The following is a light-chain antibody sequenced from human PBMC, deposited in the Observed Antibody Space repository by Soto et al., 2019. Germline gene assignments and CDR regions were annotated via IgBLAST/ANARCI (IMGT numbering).Light chain of an antibody. CDR1: QSVLYSSNNKNY. Sequence: DIVMTQSPDSLAVSLGERATINCKSSQSVLYSSNNKNYLAWYQQKPGQPPKLLIYWGSTRESGVPDRFSGSGSVTDFTLTISSLQAEDVAVYYCQQYYSTPQTFGQGTKLEIK. V-gene: IGKV4-1*01. CDR3: QQYYSTPQT. CDR2: WGS. J-gene: IGKJ2*01.